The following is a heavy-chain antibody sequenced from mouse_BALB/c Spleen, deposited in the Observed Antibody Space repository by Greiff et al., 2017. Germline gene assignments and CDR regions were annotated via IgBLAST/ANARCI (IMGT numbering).Heavy chain of an antibody. CDR1: GFTFSSFG. J-gene: IGHJ3*01. D-gene: IGHD1-2*01. V-gene: IGHV5-17*02. Sequence: EVQLQESGGGLVQPGGSRKLSCAASGFTFSSFGMHWVRQAPEKGLEWVAYISSGSSTIYYADTVKGRFTISRDNPKNTLFLQMTSLRSEDTAMYYCARSITAATAWFAYWGQGTLVTVSA. CDR3: ARSITAATAWFAY. CDR2: ISSGSSTI.